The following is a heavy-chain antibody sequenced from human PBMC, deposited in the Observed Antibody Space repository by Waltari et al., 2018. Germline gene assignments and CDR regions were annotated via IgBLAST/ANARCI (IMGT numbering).Heavy chain of an antibody. D-gene: IGHD3-10*01. CDR3: ARPRGSGSYYNFDY. J-gene: IGHJ4*02. V-gene: IGHV1-2*02. CDR1: GYTFTGYY. CDR2: INPNRGGQ. Sequence: QVQLVQSGAEVKKPGASVKVSCKASGYTFTGYYMHWVRQAPGQGLGAMGWINPNRGGQNCAQKVQGRGTMNREKSRSTAYMEVSRLRSDDTAVYYCARPRGSGSYYNFDYWGQGTLVTVSS.